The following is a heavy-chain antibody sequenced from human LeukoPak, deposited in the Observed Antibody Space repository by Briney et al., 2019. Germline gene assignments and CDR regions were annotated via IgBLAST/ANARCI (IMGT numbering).Heavy chain of an antibody. CDR2: TSGSGANT. CDR3: AKDLHGEVPDYFDY. Sequence: GGSLRLTCPASGFMFSSYAMGWVRQAQGKGREWVSGTSGSGANTYYPDSVKDRFSISRGNSKNTVSLQVNSLRAEDTAVYYCAKDLHGEVPDYFDYWGQGTLVTVSS. D-gene: IGHD3-3*01. V-gene: IGHV3-23*01. J-gene: IGHJ4*02. CDR1: GFMFSSYA.